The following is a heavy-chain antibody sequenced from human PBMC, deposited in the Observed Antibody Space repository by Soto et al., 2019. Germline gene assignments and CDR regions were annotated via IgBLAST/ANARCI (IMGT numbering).Heavy chain of an antibody. CDR1: EYTFTSYY. Sequence: ASVKVSCKASEYTFTSYYMHWVRQAPGQGLEWMGIINPSGGSTSYAQKFQGRVTMTRDTSTSTVYMELSSLRSEDTAVYYCARHYYGSGSYYNAFNIWGQGTMVSVSS. CDR2: INPSGGST. J-gene: IGHJ3*02. CDR3: ARHYYGSGSYYNAFNI. V-gene: IGHV1-46*01. D-gene: IGHD3-10*01.